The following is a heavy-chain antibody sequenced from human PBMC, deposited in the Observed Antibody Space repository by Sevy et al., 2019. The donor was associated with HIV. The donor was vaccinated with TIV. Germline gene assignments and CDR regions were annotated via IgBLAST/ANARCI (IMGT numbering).Heavy chain of an antibody. J-gene: IGHJ6*02. D-gene: IGHD3-10*01. CDR3: ARGDYYGSGSYYSLYYYYYYGMDV. V-gene: IGHV1-46*01. CDR2: INPSGGST. Sequence: ASVKVSCKASGYTFTSYYMHWVRQAPGQGLEWMGIINPSGGSTSYAQKFQGRVTMTRDTSTSTVYMELSSLRSEDTAGYYWARGDYYGSGSYYSLYYYYYYGMDVWGQGTTVTVSS. CDR1: GYTFTSYY.